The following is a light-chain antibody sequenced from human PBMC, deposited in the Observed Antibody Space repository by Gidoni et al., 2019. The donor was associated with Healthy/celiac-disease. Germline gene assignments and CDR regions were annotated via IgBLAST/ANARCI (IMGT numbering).Light chain of an antibody. CDR1: SSNIGAGYD. V-gene: IGLV1-40*01. CDR3: QSYDSSLSGYV. Sequence: QSVLTQSPSVSGAPGQRVTISCTGSSSNIGAGYDVHWYQQLPGTAPKLLIYVNSNRPSGVPDRFSGSKSGTSASLAITGLQAEDEADYYGQSYDSSLSGYVFGTGTKVTVL. CDR2: VNS. J-gene: IGLJ1*01.